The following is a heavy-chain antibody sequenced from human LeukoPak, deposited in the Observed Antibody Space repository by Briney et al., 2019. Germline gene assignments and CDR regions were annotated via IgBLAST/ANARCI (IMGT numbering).Heavy chain of an antibody. Sequence: GGSLRLSRAASGFTFSSYSMNWVRQAPGKGLEWVSSISSSSSYIYYADSVKGRFTISRDNAKNSLYLQMNSLRAEDTAVYYCARGSSSGWYTDYYYYGMDVWGKGTTVTVSS. V-gene: IGHV3-21*01. J-gene: IGHJ6*04. CDR1: GFTFSSYS. CDR3: ARGSSSGWYTDYYYYGMDV. D-gene: IGHD6-19*01. CDR2: ISSSSSYI.